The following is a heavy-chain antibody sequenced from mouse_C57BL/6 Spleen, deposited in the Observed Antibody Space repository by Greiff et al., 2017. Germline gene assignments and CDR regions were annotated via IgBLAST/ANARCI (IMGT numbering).Heavy chain of an antibody. D-gene: IGHD2-2*01. V-gene: IGHV1-9*01. J-gene: IGHJ4*01. CDR3: ARGRGYDYAMDY. CDR1: GYTFTGYW. CDR2: ILPGSGST. Sequence: VKLVESGAELMKPGASVKLSCKATGYTFTGYWIEWVKQRPGHGLEWIGEILPGSGSTNYKEKFKGKATFTADTSSNTAYMQLSSLTTEDSAIYYCARGRGYDYAMDYWGQGTSVTVSS.